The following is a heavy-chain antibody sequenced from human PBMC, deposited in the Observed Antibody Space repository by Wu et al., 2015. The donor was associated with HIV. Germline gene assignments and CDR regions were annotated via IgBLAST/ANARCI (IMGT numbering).Heavy chain of an antibody. V-gene: IGHV1-2*02. J-gene: IGHJ4*02. CDR2: INPNSGGT. Sequence: QVQLLQSGAEVKKPGASVKVSCKASGYTLSGYYMHWVRQAPGQGLEWMGWINPNSGGTNNAQKFRGRVTMTRDTSISTAYMELNRLTSDDTAVYYCARGARLPYSGYDYGLDYFGYWGQGTLVTVSS. CDR1: GYTLSGYY. CDR3: ARGARLPYSGYDYGLDYFGY. D-gene: IGHD5-12*01.